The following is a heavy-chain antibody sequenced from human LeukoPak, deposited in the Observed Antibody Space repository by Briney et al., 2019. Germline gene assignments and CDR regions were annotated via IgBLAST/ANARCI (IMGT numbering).Heavy chain of an antibody. J-gene: IGHJ4*02. CDR1: GGSISSGSYY. CDR2: IYNSGST. D-gene: IGHD3-22*01. V-gene: IGHV4-61*02. Sequence: SQTLSLTCTVSGGSISSGSYYWSWIRQPAGKGLEWIGRIYNSGSTNYNPSLKSRVTISVDTSKNQFSLKLSSVTAADTAVYYCASSPRDYYDSSGYYNPLYYWGQGTLVTVSS. CDR3: ASSPRDYYDSSGYYNPLYY.